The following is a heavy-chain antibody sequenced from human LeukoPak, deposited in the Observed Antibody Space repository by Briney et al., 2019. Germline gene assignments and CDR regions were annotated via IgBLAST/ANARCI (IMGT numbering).Heavy chain of an antibody. CDR3: AREATYSSGWWDDLFDY. CDR2: IYYIGTA. D-gene: IGHD6-19*01. V-gene: IGHV4-30-4*01. Sequence: SETLSLTCSVSGDSISIGDYRWSWIRQSPGKGLEWIGYIYYIGTAYYNPSLRSRVALSADTSKNQFSLKLSSVTAADTAVYYCAREATYSSGWWDDLFDYWGQGTLVTVSS. CDR1: GDSISIGDYR. J-gene: IGHJ4*02.